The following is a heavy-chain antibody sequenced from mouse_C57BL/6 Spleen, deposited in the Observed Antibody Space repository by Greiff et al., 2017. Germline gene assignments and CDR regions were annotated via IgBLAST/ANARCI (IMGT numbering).Heavy chain of an antibody. CDR2: IYPGSGST. Sequence: VQLQQPGAELVKPGASVKMSCKASGYTFTSYWITWVKQRPGQGLEWIGDIYPGSGSTNYNEKFKSKATLTVDTSSSTAYMPLSSLTSEDSAVYYCARSELRLGAMDYWGQGTSVTVSS. V-gene: IGHV1-55*01. J-gene: IGHJ4*01. D-gene: IGHD3-2*02. CDR3: ARSELRLGAMDY. CDR1: GYTFTSYW.